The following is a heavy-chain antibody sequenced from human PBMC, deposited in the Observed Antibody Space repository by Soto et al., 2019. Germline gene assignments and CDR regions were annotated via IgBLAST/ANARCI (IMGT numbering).Heavy chain of an antibody. Sequence: PSETLSLTCTVSGGSISSYYWSWIRQPPGKGLEWIGYIYYSGSTNYNPSLKSRVTISVDTSKNQFSLKLSSVTAADTAVYYCARNNDRIAAAGFWYYYYVMDVWGQGTTVTVSS. D-gene: IGHD6-13*01. V-gene: IGHV4-59*01. CDR1: GGSISSYY. CDR3: ARNNDRIAAAGFWYYYYVMDV. CDR2: IYYSGST. J-gene: IGHJ6*02.